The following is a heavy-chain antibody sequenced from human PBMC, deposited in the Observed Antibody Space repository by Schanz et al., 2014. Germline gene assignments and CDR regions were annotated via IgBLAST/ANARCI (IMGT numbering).Heavy chain of an antibody. J-gene: IGHJ4*02. CDR2: ISYDGNTK. CDR1: GFTFNSYA. V-gene: IGHV3-30-3*01. CDR3: ARDLLVSHYDFWSGNDY. Sequence: QVQLVESGGGVVQPGGSLSLSCAASGFTFNSYAFHWVRQAPGKGLEWVALISYDGNTKYYADSVKGRFTISRDNSKNTLYLQMNSLRADDTAVYYCARDLLVSHYDFWSGNDYWGQGTLVTVSS. D-gene: IGHD3-3*01.